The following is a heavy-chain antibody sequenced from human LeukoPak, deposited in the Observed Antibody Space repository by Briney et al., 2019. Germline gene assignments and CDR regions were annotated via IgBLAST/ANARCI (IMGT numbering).Heavy chain of an antibody. D-gene: IGHD6-13*01. CDR1: GFTFSSYA. Sequence: GGSLRLSCAASGFTFSSYAMHWVRQAKGKGLGWVAKIKQDGNEEYYVDSVKGRFTISRDNAKNSLYLQMNSLRAEDTAVYYCARDRIAAAGPHGYWGQGTLVTVSS. CDR3: ARDRIAAAGPHGY. J-gene: IGHJ4*02. CDR2: IKQDGNEE. V-gene: IGHV3-7*01.